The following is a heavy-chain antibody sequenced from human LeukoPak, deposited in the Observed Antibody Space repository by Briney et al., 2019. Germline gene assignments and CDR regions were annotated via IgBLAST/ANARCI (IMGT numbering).Heavy chain of an antibody. CDR1: GGTFSSYA. V-gene: IGHV1-69*05. D-gene: IGHD6-13*01. CDR3: ARVRGSSSWYHYFDY. Sequence: GASVKVSCKASGGTFSSYAISWVRQAPGQGLEWMGGIIPIFGTANYAQKLQGRVTMTTDTSTSTAYMELRSLRSDDTAVYYCARVRGSSSWYHYFDYWGQGTLVTVSS. CDR2: IIPIFGTA. J-gene: IGHJ4*02.